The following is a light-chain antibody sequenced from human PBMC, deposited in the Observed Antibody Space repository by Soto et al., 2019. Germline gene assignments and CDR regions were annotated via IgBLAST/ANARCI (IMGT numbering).Light chain of an antibody. CDR1: SSDIGAYDY. V-gene: IGLV2-14*03. J-gene: IGLJ1*01. CDR3: SSYTSTSIPHV. Sequence: QSALTQPASVSGSPGQSITISCTGTSSDIGAYDYVSWYQQYPGTAPKLMVYDVYRRPSGVSTRFSGSKSGNTASLTISGLQPDDEADYYCSSYTSTSIPHVFGTGTKLTVL. CDR2: DVY.